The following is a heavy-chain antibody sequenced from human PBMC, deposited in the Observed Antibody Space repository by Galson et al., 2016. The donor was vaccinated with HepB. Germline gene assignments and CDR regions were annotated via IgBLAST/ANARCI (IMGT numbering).Heavy chain of an antibody. V-gene: IGHV1-69*10. J-gene: IGHJ6*02. CDR3: ARVVERFGICSGVTCYGNGMDI. CDR2: IIPLFGIA. CDR1: GGTFSNNA. D-gene: IGHD2-15*01. Sequence: SVKISCKASGGTFSNNAISWVRQAPGQGLEWMGGIIPLFGIADYTQKFEGRVTISADKSTSTAYMELSSLRSEDTAVYYCARVVERFGICSGVTCYGNGMDIWGQGTTVTVSS.